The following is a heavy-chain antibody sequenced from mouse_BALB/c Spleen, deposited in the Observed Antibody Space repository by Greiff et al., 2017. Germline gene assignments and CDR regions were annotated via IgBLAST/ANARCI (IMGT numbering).Heavy chain of an antibody. CDR1: GFTFSSYA. CDR2: ISSGGST. V-gene: IGHV5-6-5*01. CDR3: AREEGGYYLY. D-gene: IGHD2-3*01. Sequence: EVKVVESGGGLVKPGGSLKLSCAASGFTFSSYAMSWVRQTPEKRLEWVASISSGGSTYYPDSVKGRFTISRDNARNILYLQMSSLRSEDTAMYYCAREEGGYYLYWGQGTTLTVSS. J-gene: IGHJ2*01.